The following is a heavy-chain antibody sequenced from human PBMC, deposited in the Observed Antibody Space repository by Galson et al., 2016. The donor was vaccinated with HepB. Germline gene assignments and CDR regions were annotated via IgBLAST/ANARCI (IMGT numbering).Heavy chain of an antibody. V-gene: IGHV1-69*04. D-gene: IGHD3-3*01. CDR2: SVPILGMA. CDR1: GGTFSSYA. Sequence: SVKVSCKASGGTFSSYAFSWVRQAPGQGLEWMGRSVPILGMANYAQKFQGRVTITADKSTSTVYMELSSLRSEDTAMYYCARALSFGVLVGYSYYGLDVWGQGTTVTVSS. CDR3: ARALSFGVLVGYSYYGLDV. J-gene: IGHJ6*02.